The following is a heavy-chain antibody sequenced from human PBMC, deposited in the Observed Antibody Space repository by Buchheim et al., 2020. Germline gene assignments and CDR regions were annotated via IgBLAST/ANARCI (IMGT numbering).Heavy chain of an antibody. CDR3: ARQVPGITGTHYYYYYMDV. V-gene: IGHV4-39*01. J-gene: IGHJ6*03. Sequence: QLQLQESGPGLVKPSETLSLTCTVSGGSISSSSYYWGWIRQPPGKGLEWIGSIYYSGSTYYNPSLKSRVTISVDTSKHQFSLKLSSVTAADTAVYYCARQVPGITGTHYYYYYMDVWGKGTT. D-gene: IGHD1/OR15-1a*01. CDR2: IYYSGST. CDR1: GGSISSSSYY.